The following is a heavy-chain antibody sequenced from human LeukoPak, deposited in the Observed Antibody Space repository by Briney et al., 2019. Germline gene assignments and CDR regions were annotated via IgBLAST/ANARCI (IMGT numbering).Heavy chain of an antibody. CDR3: ARSGSTYYYGMDV. D-gene: IGHD3-10*01. CDR2: IWYDGTDK. CDR1: GFTFSSYG. J-gene: IGHJ6*02. Sequence: GESLRLSCAASGFTFSSYGMHWVRQGPGKGLEWVTFIWYDGTDKNYADSVKGRFTISRDNSKNTLYLQMNSLRAEDTAVYYCARSGSTYYYGMDVWGQGTTVTVSS. V-gene: IGHV3-33*01.